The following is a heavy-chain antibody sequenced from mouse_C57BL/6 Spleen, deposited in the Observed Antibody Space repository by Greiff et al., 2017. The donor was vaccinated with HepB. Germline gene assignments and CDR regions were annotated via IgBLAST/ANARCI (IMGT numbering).Heavy chain of an antibody. CDR3: ARGITPVVATNYFDY. Sequence: VQLQQPGAELVRPGTSVKLSCKASGYTFTSYWMHWVKQRPGQGLEWIGVIDPSDSYTNYNQKFKGKATLTVDTSSSTAYMQLSSLTSEDSAVYYCARGITPVVATNYFDYWGQGTTLTVSS. V-gene: IGHV1-59*01. CDR2: IDPSDSYT. CDR1: GYTFTSYW. J-gene: IGHJ2*01. D-gene: IGHD1-1*01.